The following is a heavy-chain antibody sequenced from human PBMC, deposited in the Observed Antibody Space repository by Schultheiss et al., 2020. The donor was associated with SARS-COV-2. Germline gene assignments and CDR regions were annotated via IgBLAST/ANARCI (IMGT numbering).Heavy chain of an antibody. CDR3: ARDLAVRDLPGGGYYYYGMDV. Sequence: ASVKVSCKVSGYTLTELSMHWVRQAPGKGLEWMGGFDPEDGETIYAQKFQGRVTMTTDTSTSTAYMELRSLRSDDTAVYYCARDLAVRDLPGGGYYYYGMDVWGQGTTVTVSS. D-gene: IGHD3-16*01. CDR2: FDPEDGET. V-gene: IGHV1-24*01. CDR1: GYTLTELS. J-gene: IGHJ6*02.